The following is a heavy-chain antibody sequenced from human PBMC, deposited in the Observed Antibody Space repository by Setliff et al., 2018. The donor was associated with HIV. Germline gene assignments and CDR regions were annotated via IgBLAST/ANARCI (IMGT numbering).Heavy chain of an antibody. J-gene: IGHJ4*02. CDR2: INHSGST. Sequence: SETLSLTCAVYGGSFSGYYWSWIRQPPGKGLEWIGEINHSGSTNYNPSLKSRVTISVDTSKSQFSLKLSSATAADTAVYYCASFSPPFDYWGQGTLVTVSS. CDR3: ASFSPPFDY. D-gene: IGHD3-3*01. CDR1: GGSFSGYY. V-gene: IGHV4-34*01.